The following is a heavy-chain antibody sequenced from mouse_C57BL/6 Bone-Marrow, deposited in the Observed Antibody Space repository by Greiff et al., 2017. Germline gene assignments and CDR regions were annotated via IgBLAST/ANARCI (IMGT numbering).Heavy chain of an antibody. CDR3: ARGGSSSLYWYFGV. D-gene: IGHD1-1*01. CDR1: GYTFTDYY. CDR2: IYPGSGNT. V-gene: IGHV1-76*01. J-gene: IGHJ1*03. Sequence: VQLQQSGAELVRPGASVKLSCKASGYTFTDYYINWVKQRPGQGLEWIARIYPGSGNTYYNEKFKGKATLTAEKSSSTAYMQLSSLTSEDSAVYFCARGGSSSLYWYFGVWGTGTTVTVSS.